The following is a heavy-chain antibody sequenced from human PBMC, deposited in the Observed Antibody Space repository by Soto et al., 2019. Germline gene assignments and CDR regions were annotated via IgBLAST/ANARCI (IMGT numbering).Heavy chain of an antibody. D-gene: IGHD2-15*01. CDR2: ISYDGSNK. V-gene: IGHV3-30-3*01. Sequence: GGSLRLSCAASGFTFSSYAMHWVRQAPGKGLEWVAVISYDGSNKYYADSVKGRFTISRDNSKNTLYLQMNSLRAEDTAVYYCAREMYSGGNDEYHFDYWGPGTLVTVSS. J-gene: IGHJ4*02. CDR1: GFTFSSYA. CDR3: AREMYSGGNDEYHFDY.